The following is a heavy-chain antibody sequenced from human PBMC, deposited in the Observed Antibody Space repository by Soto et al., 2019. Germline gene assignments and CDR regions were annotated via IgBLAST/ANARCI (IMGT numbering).Heavy chain of an antibody. CDR1: GFTFSSYA. CDR3: ATGTFNFDS. CDR2: ISGSGGST. Sequence: LRLSCAASGFTFSSYAMSWVRQAPGKGLEWVSSISGSGGSTYYADSVKGRFIISRDNSKSTLYLQMNSLRAEDTAVYYCATGTFNFDSWGQGTLVTVSS. J-gene: IGHJ4*02. V-gene: IGHV3-23*01.